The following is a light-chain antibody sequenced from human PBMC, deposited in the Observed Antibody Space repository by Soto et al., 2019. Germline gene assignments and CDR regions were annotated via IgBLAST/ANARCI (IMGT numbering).Light chain of an antibody. CDR1: QSLLHTNGQYY. CDR2: LGS. J-gene: IGKJ3*01. CDR3: MESLQAPFT. Sequence: DIVMTQSPLSLPVTPGEPASISCRSSQSLLHTNGQYYLDWYLQKPGQSPQLLIYLGSNRASGVPGRFSGSGSGTDFTLKISRVEAEDVGVYCCMESLQAPFTFGPGTKVDLK. V-gene: IGKV2-28*01.